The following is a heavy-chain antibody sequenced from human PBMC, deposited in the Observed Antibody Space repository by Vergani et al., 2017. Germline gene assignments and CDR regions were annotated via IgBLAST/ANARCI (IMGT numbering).Heavy chain of an antibody. CDR1: GGSLSGYY. J-gene: IGHJ4*02. CDR3: ARSIVSRNPPDYFDN. Sequence: QVQLQESGPGLVRPSETLSLTCTVSGGSLSGYYWNWIRQTPGEGLEWLGYVEDSGYFNYNPSLKTRVSMSSDTSNNQLSLMLSSVTVADTAVYYCARSIVSRNPPDYFDNWGQGTLVTVSS. V-gene: IGHV4-59*01. CDR2: VEDSGYF. D-gene: IGHD1-14*01.